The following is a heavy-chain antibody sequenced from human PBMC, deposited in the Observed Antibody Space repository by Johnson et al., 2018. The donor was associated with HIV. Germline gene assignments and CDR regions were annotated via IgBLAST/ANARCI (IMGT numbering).Heavy chain of an antibody. CDR3: AREGGTFYDSSGSLAFDV. J-gene: IGHJ3*01. V-gene: IGHV3-33*01. CDR1: GFTFSSYG. Sequence: QVQLVESGGGVVQPGRSLRLSCEASGFTFSSYGMHWVRQAPGKGLEWVAVIWYDGSNKYYADSVKGRFTISRDNSKNTLYLQMNRLRAEDTAVYYCAREGGTFYDSSGSLAFDVWGQGTMVAVSS. CDR2: IWYDGSNK. D-gene: IGHD3-22*01.